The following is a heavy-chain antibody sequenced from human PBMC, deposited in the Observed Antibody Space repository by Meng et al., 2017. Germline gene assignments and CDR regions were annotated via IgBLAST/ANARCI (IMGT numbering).Heavy chain of an antibody. CDR3: ARVNYGSGSYAPNYYYYGMDV. CDR1: GGSISSYY. Sequence: SETLSLTCTVSGGSISSYYWSWIRQPPGKGLEGIGYIYYSGSTNYNPSLKSRVTISVDTSKNQFSLKLSSVTAADTAVYYCARVNYGSGSYAPNYYYYGMDVWGQGTTVTVSS. CDR2: IYYSGST. J-gene: IGHJ6*02. D-gene: IGHD3-10*01. V-gene: IGHV4-59*01.